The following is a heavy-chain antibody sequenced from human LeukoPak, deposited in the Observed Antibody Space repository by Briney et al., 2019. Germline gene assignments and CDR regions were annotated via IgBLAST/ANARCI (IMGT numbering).Heavy chain of an antibody. CDR1: GYSFTSYW. J-gene: IGHJ4*02. CDR3: AGSGYSSSWWFDY. CDR2: IYPGDSDT. Sequence: GESLKISCKGSGYSFTSYWIGWVRQMPGKGLEWMGTIYPGDSDTRYSPSFQGQVTISADKSISTAYLQWSSLKASDTAMYYCAGSGYSSSWWFDYWGQGTLVTVSS. D-gene: IGHD6-13*01. V-gene: IGHV5-51*01.